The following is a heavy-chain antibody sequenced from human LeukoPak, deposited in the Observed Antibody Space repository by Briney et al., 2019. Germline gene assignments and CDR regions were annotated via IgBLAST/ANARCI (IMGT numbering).Heavy chain of an antibody. CDR3: ARGFRGRDIVVVPAAIREEFGFDY. Sequence: PSETPSLTCTVSGGSISSYYWSWIRQPAGKGLEWIGRIYTSGSTNYNPSLKSRVTMSVDTSKNQFSLKLSSVTAADTAVYYCARGFRGRDIVVVPAAIREEFGFDYWGQGTLVTVSS. D-gene: IGHD2-2*02. CDR2: IYTSGST. J-gene: IGHJ4*02. CDR1: GGSISSYY. V-gene: IGHV4-4*07.